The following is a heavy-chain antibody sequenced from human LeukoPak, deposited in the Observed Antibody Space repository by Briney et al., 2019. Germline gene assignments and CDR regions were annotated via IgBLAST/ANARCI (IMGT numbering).Heavy chain of an antibody. D-gene: IGHD6-13*01. CDR1: GFTFSSYS. V-gene: IGHV3-21*01. Sequence: GGSLRLSCAASGFTFSSYSMNWVRQAPGKGLEWVSSISSSSSYIYYADSVKCRFTISRDNAKNSLYLQMNSLRAEDTAVYYCARDRESSSWYPIGDFDYWGQGTLVTVSS. CDR3: ARDRESSSWYPIGDFDY. CDR2: ISSSSSYI. J-gene: IGHJ4*02.